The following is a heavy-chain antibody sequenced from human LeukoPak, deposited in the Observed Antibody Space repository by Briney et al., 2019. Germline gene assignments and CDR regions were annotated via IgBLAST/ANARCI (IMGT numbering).Heavy chain of an antibody. CDR3: AREGITGTTSPYFDY. CDR1: GFTVSSKY. J-gene: IGHJ4*02. CDR2: IYSGGST. V-gene: IGHV3-53*01. D-gene: IGHD1-20*01. Sequence: AGGSLRLSCAASGFTVSSKYMSWVRQAPGKGLEWVSVIYSGGSTYYADSVKGRFTISRDNSKNTLYLQVNSLRAEDTAVYYCAREGITGTTSPYFDYWGQGTLVTVSS.